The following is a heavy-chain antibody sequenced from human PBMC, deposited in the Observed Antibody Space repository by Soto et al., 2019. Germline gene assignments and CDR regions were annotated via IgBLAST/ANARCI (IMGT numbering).Heavy chain of an antibody. V-gene: IGHV3-23*01. J-gene: IGHJ5*02. CDR3: AKDPGYGVLKADWFDP. CDR1: GFTFSSYA. D-gene: IGHD4-17*01. Sequence: EVQLLESGGGLVQPGGSLRLSCAASGFTFSSYAMSWVRQAPGKGLEWVSAISSSGGSTYYADSVKGRFTISRDNSKNTLYLQMNSLRAEDTAVYYCAKDPGYGVLKADWFDPWGQGTLVTVSS. CDR2: ISSSGGST.